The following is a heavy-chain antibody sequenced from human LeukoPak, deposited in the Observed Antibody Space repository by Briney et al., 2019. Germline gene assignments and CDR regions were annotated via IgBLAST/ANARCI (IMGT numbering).Heavy chain of an antibody. CDR3: ARGSRYCSSTSCYMGWGYYYYYGMDV. D-gene: IGHD2-2*02. Sequence: ASVKVSCKASGYTFTSYDINWVRQATGQGLEWMGWMNPNSGNTGYAQKFQGRVTMTRNTSISTAYMELSSLRPEDTAVYYCARGSRYCSSTSCYMGWGYYYYYGMDVWGQGTTVTVSS. V-gene: IGHV1-8*01. J-gene: IGHJ6*02. CDR2: MNPNSGNT. CDR1: GYTFTSYD.